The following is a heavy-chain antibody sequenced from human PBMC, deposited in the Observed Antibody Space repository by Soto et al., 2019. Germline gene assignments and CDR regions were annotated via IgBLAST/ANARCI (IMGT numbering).Heavy chain of an antibody. CDR1: GFTFSDYY. V-gene: IGHV3-11*06. Sequence: PGGSLRLSCAASGFTFSDYYMSWIRQSPGKGLEWVSYISSSSSYTNYADSVKGRFTISRDNAKNSLYLQMNSLRAEDTAVYYCARAGHTRAKFDYWGQGTLVTVSS. CDR3: ARAGHTRAKFDY. D-gene: IGHD1-1*01. J-gene: IGHJ4*02. CDR2: ISSSSSYT.